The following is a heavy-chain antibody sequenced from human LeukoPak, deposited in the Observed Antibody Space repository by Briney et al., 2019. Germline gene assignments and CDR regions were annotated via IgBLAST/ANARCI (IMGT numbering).Heavy chain of an antibody. J-gene: IGHJ4*02. D-gene: IGHD6-6*01. CDR3: AKQSTARSLGE. CDR1: GLPFTFA. V-gene: IGHV3-23*01. Sequence: GGSLRLSCVASGLPFTFAMSWVRQAPGKGLEWVSTVSGSGADTYYADSVRGRFTISRDNSRNMLFLQMNSLRTEDTAVYYCAKQSTARSLGEGGQGTLVTVSS. CDR2: VSGSGADT.